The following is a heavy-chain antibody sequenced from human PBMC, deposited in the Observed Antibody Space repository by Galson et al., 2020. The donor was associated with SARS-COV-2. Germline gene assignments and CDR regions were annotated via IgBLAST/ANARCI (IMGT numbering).Heavy chain of an antibody. CDR2: ISWNSGSI. V-gene: IGHV3-9*01. Sequence: SLKISCAASGFTFDDYAMHWVRKAPGKGLEWVSGISWNSGSIGYADSVKGRFTISRDNAKNSLYLQMNSLRAEDTALYYCANLGGGGSSLHYWGQGTLVTVSS. CDR3: ANLGGGGSSLHY. D-gene: IGHD1-26*01. J-gene: IGHJ4*02. CDR1: GFTFDDYA.